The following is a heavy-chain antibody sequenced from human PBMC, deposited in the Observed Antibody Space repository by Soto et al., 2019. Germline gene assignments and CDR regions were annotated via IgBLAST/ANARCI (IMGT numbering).Heavy chain of an antibody. J-gene: IGHJ4*02. V-gene: IGHV3-48*01. CDR1: GFIFSQYG. CDR3: SREVGHSES. D-gene: IGHD1-26*01. Sequence: EVQLVESGGGSVLPGGSLRLSCTASGFIFSQYGLNWVRQAPGKGLEWVAFIRSSSTTEYADSVRGRFTISRDNAKNSMDLQMKSLRSEDTAMYYCSREVGHSESWGEGILVTVS. CDR2: IRSSSTT.